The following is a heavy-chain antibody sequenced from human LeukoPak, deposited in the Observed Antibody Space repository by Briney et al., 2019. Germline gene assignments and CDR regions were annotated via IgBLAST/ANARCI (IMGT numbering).Heavy chain of an antibody. D-gene: IGHD4-11*01. J-gene: IGHJ4*02. Sequence: GGSLRLSCAASGLTFNTYTMHWVRQAPGRGLEWLAVISFDGSTKYYADSVRGRFAITRDNSKNTRFLQMNKLRAEDTALYYCATLVTAVTTTQFDYWGPGALVTVSS. CDR1: GLTFNTYT. CDR2: ISFDGSTK. CDR3: ATLVTAVTTTQFDY. V-gene: IGHV3-30*09.